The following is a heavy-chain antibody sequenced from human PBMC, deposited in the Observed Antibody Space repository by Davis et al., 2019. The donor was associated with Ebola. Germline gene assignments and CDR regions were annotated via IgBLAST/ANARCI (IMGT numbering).Heavy chain of an antibody. Sequence: GGSLRLSCAASGFTVSSNYMSWVRQAPGKGLEWVSVIYSGGSTSYADSVKGRFTISRDNSKNTLYLQMNSLRAEDTAVYYCAREGLCSSASCLDYWGQGTLVTVSS. D-gene: IGHD2-2*01. CDR2: IYSGGST. J-gene: IGHJ4*02. CDR1: GFTVSSNY. V-gene: IGHV3-66*01. CDR3: AREGLCSSASCLDY.